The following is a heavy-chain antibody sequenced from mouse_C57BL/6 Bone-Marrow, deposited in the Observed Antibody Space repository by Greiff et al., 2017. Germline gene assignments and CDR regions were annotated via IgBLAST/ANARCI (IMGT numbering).Heavy chain of an antibody. CDR2: ISTGGGST. CDR3: ARSSTTGWYFDV. V-gene: IGHV5-12*01. D-gene: IGHD1-1*01. J-gene: IGHJ1*03. CDR1: GFTFSDYY. Sequence: DVMLVESGGGLVQPGGSLKLSCAASGFTFSDYYMYWVRQTPEKRLEWVAYISTGGGSTYYPDTVKGRFTISRDNAKNTLYLQMSRLKSEDTAMYYCARSSTTGWYFDVWGTGTTVTVSS.